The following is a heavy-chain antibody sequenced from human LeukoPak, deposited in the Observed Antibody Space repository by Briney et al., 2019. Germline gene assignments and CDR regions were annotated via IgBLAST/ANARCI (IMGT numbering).Heavy chain of an antibody. CDR1: GYTFTSHG. CDR3: ARDPSNTSGRFAYFDY. J-gene: IGHJ4*02. CDR2: ISCYNGDT. Sequence: ASVKVSCKASGYTFTSHGISWVRLVPGQGLEWMAWISCYNGDTIYSQNFQGRVTMTTDTSTNTAYMELRSLRSDDTAVCYCARDPSNTSGRFAYFDYWGQGTLVTVSS. D-gene: IGHD6-19*01. V-gene: IGHV1-18*01.